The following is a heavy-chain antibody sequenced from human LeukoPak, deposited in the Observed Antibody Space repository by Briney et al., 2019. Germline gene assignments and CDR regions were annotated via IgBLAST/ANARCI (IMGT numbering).Heavy chain of an antibody. V-gene: IGHV1-46*01. J-gene: IGHJ6*02. CDR2: INPSGGST. CDR3: ARDLIPLGYCSSISCLAGGMDV. CDR1: GYTFTSYY. D-gene: IGHD2-2*01. Sequence: ASVKVSCKASGYTFTSYYMHWVRQAPGQGLEWMGIINPSGGSTSYAQKFQGRVTMTRDTSTSTVYMELSSLRSEDTAVYYCARDLIPLGYCSSISCLAGGMDVWGQGTTVTVSS.